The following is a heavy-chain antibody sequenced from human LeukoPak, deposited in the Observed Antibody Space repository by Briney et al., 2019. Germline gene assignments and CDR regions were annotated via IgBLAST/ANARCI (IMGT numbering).Heavy chain of an antibody. V-gene: IGHV3-7*01. CDR3: ARTLGYCGSTCCYEDY. Sequence: GGSLRLSYAASGFTYSSFWMSWVRQAPGKGLEWVVNKTQEGSDKYYADSLKGGFTVSRDNAKNSLYLQMISLRGEDTAVYYCARTLGYCGSTCCYEDYWGQGTLVTVSS. CDR1: GFTYSSFW. CDR2: KTQEGSDK. J-gene: IGHJ4*02. D-gene: IGHD2-2*01.